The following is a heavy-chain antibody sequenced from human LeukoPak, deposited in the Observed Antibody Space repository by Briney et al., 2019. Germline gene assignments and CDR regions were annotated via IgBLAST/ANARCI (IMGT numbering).Heavy chain of an antibody. CDR1: GFTFSAYS. V-gene: IGHV3-48*01. CDR3: VREGTYFFASGSFQGYYFDN. Sequence: GGSLRLSCAASGFTFSAYSMNWVRQAPGKGLEWVSYISGGGGTIYYADSVKGRFTVSRDNSKHTVYLQMDRLRVEDTAIYYCVREGTYFFASGSFQGYYFDNWGQGTLVTVSS. CDR2: ISGGGGTI. D-gene: IGHD3-10*01. J-gene: IGHJ4*02.